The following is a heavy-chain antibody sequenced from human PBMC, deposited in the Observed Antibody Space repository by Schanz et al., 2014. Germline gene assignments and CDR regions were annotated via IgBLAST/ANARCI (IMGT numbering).Heavy chain of an antibody. CDR1: GGSISSYY. CDR3: ASKARYTYGYDY. Sequence: VQLQESGPRLVRPSETLSLTCTVSGGSISSYYWSWIRQPPGKGLEWIGHIYYSGSTNYNPSLKSRVTISADTSKNQLSLKLTSVTAADTAVYYCASKARYTYGYDYWGQGTLVTVSS. V-gene: IGHV4-59*01. D-gene: IGHD5-18*01. J-gene: IGHJ4*02. CDR2: IYYSGST.